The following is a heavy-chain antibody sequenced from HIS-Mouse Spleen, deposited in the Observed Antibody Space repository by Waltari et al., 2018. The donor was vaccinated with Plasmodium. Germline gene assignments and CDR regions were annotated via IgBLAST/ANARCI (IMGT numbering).Heavy chain of an antibody. Sequence: EVQLVESGGGLVQPGGSLRLSCAASGFTFSSYWMSWVRQARGKGVEWVANIKQDGSEKYYVDSVKGGFTISRDNAKNSLYVQMNSLRAEDTAVYYCAGSWYWYFDLCGRGTLVTVSS. CDR1: GFTFSSYW. V-gene: IGHV3-7*01. CDR3: AGSWYWYFDL. D-gene: IGHD6-13*01. J-gene: IGHJ2*01. CDR2: IKQDGSEK.